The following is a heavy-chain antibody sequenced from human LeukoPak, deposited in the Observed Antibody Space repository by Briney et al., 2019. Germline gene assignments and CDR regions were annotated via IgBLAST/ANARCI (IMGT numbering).Heavy chain of an antibody. CDR3: ARTIAMTGLDYFDQ. CDR1: GFTVSSNY. CDR2: MYSDGSA. V-gene: IGHV3-53*01. D-gene: IGHD6-19*01. J-gene: IGHJ4*02. Sequence: PGGSLRLSCAASGFTVSSNYVSWVRQAQGKGLEWVSVMYSDGSAYYADSVKGRFTISRDNSKNRLFLQMNSLRAEDTAVYFCARTIAMTGLDYFDQWGQGTLVTVS.